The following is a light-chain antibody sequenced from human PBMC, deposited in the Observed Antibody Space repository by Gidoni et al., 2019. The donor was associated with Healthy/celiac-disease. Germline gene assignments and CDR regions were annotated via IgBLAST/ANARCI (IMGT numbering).Light chain of an antibody. Sequence: DIQMTQSPSTLSASVVDRVTITCRASQSISSWLAWYQQKPGKAPKLLIYKASSLESGVPSRFSGSGSGTEFTLTISSLQPDDFATYYCQQYNSYSRTFGQXTKVEIK. CDR3: QQYNSYSRT. J-gene: IGKJ1*01. V-gene: IGKV1-5*03. CDR1: QSISSW. CDR2: KAS.